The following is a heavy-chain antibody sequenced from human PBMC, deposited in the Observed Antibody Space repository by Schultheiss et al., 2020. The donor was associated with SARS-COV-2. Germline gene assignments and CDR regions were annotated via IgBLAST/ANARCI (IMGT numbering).Heavy chain of an antibody. Sequence: SETLSLTCTVSGGSVSSSGYSWGWIRQPPGKGLEWIGEIYHNGATYNNPSLKSRVTISVDRSKNQFSLKLSSVTAADTAVYYCARGRHSSSLYYYDSSGRQYKVIYYFDYWGQGTLVTVSS. V-gene: IGHV4-39*07. CDR2: IYHNGAT. D-gene: IGHD3-22*01. CDR1: GGSVSSSGYS. CDR3: ARGRHSSSLYYYDSSGRQYKVIYYFDY. J-gene: IGHJ4*02.